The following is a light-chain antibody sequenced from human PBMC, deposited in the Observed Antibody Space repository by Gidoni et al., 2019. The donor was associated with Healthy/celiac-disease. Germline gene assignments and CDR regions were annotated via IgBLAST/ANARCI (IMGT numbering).Light chain of an antibody. CDR1: ALPKQY. CDR2: KDS. J-gene: IGLJ2*01. V-gene: IGLV3-25*03. Sequence: SYELTQPPSVSVSPGQTARITCSGDALPKQYAYWYQQKPGQAPVLVIYKDSERPSGITERFSGSSSGTTVTLTISGVQAADEADYDCQSADSSGTSVVFGGGTKLTVL. CDR3: QSADSSGTSVV.